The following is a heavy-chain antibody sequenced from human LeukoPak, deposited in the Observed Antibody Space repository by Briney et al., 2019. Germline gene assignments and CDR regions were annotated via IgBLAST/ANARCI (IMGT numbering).Heavy chain of an antibody. CDR3: TGDVYQH. Sequence: PGGSLRLSCAASELTVNSKYMSWVRQAPGKGLEWVSIIYSGGSTNYADSVKGRFTISRDNSKNTVYLQMNSLRAEDAAVYYCTGDVYQHWGQGTLVTVSS. CDR2: IYSGGST. D-gene: IGHD1-14*01. V-gene: IGHV3-53*01. CDR1: ELTVNSKY. J-gene: IGHJ1*01.